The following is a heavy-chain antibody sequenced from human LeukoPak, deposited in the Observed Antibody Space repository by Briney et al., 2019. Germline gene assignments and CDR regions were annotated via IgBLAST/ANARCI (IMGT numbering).Heavy chain of an antibody. J-gene: IGHJ4*02. CDR2: IFPGDSDT. V-gene: IGHV5-51*01. D-gene: IGHD3-22*01. CDR1: GYNFASYW. Sequence: GESLKISCKISGYNFASYWIAWVRQLPGRGLEWMGVIFPGDSDTRYSPSFQGHVTFSVDESISTAYLQWSSLKASDTAMYFCAREYYYDNGGNPFDSWGQGTLVTVSS. CDR3: AREYYYDNGGNPFDS.